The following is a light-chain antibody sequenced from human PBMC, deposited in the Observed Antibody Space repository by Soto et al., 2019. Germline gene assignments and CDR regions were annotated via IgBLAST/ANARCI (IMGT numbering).Light chain of an antibody. CDR1: SSDVGGYNY. Sequence: QSALTQPASVSGSPGQSITISCAGTSSDVGGYNYVSWYQQHPGKAPKLMIYDVRNRPSGVSNRFSGSKSVNTASLTISGLQAEDEADYYFSSYTPISTYFFRTPTKVTVL. CDR2: DVR. V-gene: IGLV2-14*03. J-gene: IGLJ1*01. CDR3: SSYTPISTYF.